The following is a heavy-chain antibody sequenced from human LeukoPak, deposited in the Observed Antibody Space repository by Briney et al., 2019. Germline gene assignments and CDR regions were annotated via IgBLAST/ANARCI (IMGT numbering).Heavy chain of an antibody. J-gene: IGHJ4*02. V-gene: IGHV3-48*04. CDR2: ISSSSSTI. D-gene: IGHD6-13*01. CDR3: ARNMAGAAAGTLDF. Sequence: GGSLRLSCAASGFIFSNYNMNWVRQAPGKGLEWVSYISSSSSTIYYADSVKGRFTISRDNAKNSLYLQMNSLKTEDTALYYCARNMAGAAAGTLDFWGLGTLVTVSS. CDR1: GFIFSNYN.